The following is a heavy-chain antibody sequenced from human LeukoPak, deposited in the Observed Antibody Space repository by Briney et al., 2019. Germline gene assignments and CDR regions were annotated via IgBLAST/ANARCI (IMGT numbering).Heavy chain of an antibody. D-gene: IGHD3-9*01. V-gene: IGHV4-59*08. CDR3: ARHVRDYDILTGYYTSWFDP. CDR1: GGSISSYY. CDR2: IYYSGST. Sequence: PSETLSLTCTVSGGSISSYYWSWIRQPPGKGLEWIGYIYYSGSTNYIPSLKSRVTISVDTSKNQFSLKLSSVTAADTAVYYCARHVRDYDILTGYYTSWFDPWGQGTLVTVSS. J-gene: IGHJ5*02.